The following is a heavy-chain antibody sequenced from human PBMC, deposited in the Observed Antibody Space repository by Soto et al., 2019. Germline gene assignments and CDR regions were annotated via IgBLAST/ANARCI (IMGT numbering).Heavy chain of an antibody. CDR2: IIPIFGTA. CDR1: GGTFSSYA. CDR3: ARWGDIVVVPAAITHYYYYGMDV. V-gene: IGHV1-69*01. J-gene: IGHJ6*02. D-gene: IGHD2-2*01. Sequence: QVQLVQSGAEVKKPGSSVKVSCKASGGTFSSYAISWVRQAPGQGLEWMGGIIPIFGTANYAQKFQGRVTITADESTSTAYIELSSLRSEDTAVYYCARWGDIVVVPAAITHYYYYGMDVWGQGTTVTVSS.